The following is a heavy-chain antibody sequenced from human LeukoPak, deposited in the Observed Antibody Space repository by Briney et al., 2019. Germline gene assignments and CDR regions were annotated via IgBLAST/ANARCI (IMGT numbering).Heavy chain of an antibody. CDR1: GYTFTSYG. D-gene: IGHD3-16*01. Sequence: ASVKVSCKASGYTFTSYGISWVRQAPGQGLEWMGWINPNSGGTNYAQNFQGRVTLTRDTSISTAYMELNRLRYDDTAVYYCARVTFGGVIFPYWGQGTLVTVSS. CDR3: ARVTFGGVIFPY. V-gene: IGHV1-2*02. CDR2: INPNSGGT. J-gene: IGHJ4*02.